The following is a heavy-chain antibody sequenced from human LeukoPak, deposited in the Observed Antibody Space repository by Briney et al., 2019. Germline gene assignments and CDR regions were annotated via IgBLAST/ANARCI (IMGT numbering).Heavy chain of an antibody. CDR2: IYYSGST. Sequence: SETLSLTCTVSGGSISSYYWSWLRQPPGKGLEWIGYIYYSGSTNYNPSLKSRVTISVDTAKNQFSSKLSSVTAADTAVYYCARDLDLIAAAGRYFDLWGRGTLVTVSS. CDR3: ARDLDLIAAAGRYFDL. D-gene: IGHD6-13*01. CDR1: GGSISSYY. J-gene: IGHJ2*01. V-gene: IGHV4-59*01.